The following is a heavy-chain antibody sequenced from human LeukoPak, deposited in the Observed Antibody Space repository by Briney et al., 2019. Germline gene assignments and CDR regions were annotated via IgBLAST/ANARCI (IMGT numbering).Heavy chain of an antibody. V-gene: IGHV3-23*01. J-gene: IGHJ4*02. D-gene: IGHD2-8*02. CDR1: GFTFSNYA. Sequence: GGSLRLSCAASGFTFSNYAMSWVRQAPGKGLEWVSGISGSDGTTYYADSVKGRFTISRDNSKNTLYLQMNGLRAEDTALYFCAGTELGYCTVTGCPLESWGQGTLVTVSS. CDR3: AGTELGYCTVTGCPLES. CDR2: ISGSDGTT.